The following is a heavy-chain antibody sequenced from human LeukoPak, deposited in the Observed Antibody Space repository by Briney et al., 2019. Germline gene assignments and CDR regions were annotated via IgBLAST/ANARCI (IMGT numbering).Heavy chain of an antibody. CDR3: ARERGGSGSYYNAPGDY. CDR1: GYTFTSYG. CDR2: ISAYNGNT. V-gene: IGHV1-18*01. J-gene: IGHJ4*02. D-gene: IGHD3-10*01. Sequence: ASVKVSCKASGYTFTSYGISWVRQAPGQGLEWMGWISAYNGNTNYAQKLQGRVTMTTDTSTSTAYMELRSLRSDDTAVYYCARERGGSGSYYNAPGDYWGQGTLVTVSS.